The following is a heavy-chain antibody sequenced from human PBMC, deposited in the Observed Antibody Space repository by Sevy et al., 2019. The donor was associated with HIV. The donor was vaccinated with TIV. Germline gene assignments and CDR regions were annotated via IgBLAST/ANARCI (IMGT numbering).Heavy chain of an antibody. CDR3: ARGGETPRGFDP. Sequence: SETLCLTCAVSGGSISSVNWWHWVRQPPGKGLEWIGEIYHSGSTNYNPSLKSRVTISVDNSKNQFSLKLSSVTAADTAVYYCARGGETPRGFDPWGQGSLVTVSS. J-gene: IGHJ5*02. V-gene: IGHV4-4*02. CDR2: IYHSGST. D-gene: IGHD3-16*01. CDR1: GGSISSVNW.